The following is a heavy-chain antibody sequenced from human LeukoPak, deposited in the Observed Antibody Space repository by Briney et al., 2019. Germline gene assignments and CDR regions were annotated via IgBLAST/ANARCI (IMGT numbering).Heavy chain of an antibody. CDR2: ISYDGSDK. CDR1: GFTFSSYA. CDR3: ARGQWPEYYFDY. V-gene: IGHV3-30-3*01. D-gene: IGHD6-19*01. J-gene: IGHJ4*02. Sequence: PGRSLRLSCAASGFTFSSYAMHWVRQAPGKGLEWVAVISYDGSDKYYADSVKGRFTISRDNSKNTLCVQMNSLRAEDTAVYYCARGQWPEYYFDYWGQGTLVTVSS.